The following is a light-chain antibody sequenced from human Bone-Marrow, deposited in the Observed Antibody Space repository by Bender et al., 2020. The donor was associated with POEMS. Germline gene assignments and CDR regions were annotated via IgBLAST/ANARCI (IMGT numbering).Light chain of an antibody. Sequence: QSVLTQPPSASGTPGQRVTISCTGSSSNIGSNFVYWYQQVPGTAPKLLIYRSNQRPSGVPDRFSASKYGTSASLAISGLRSEDEVDYYCGAWDDSLSSPVFGGGTKLTVL. CDR3: GAWDDSLSSPV. CDR1: SSNIGSNF. CDR2: RSN. J-gene: IGLJ2*01. V-gene: IGLV1-47*01.